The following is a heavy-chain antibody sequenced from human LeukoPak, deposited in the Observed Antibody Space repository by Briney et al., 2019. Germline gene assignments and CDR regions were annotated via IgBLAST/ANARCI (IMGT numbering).Heavy chain of an antibody. D-gene: IGHD2-2*01. CDR2: INPNSGGT. CDR3: ARVPRRGDPFDP. CDR1: GYTFTSYG. V-gene: IGHV1-18*01. J-gene: IGHJ5*02. Sequence: ASVKASCKASGYTFTSYGISCVRQAPGQGLEWMGWINPNSGGTNYAQKFQGRVTMTTDTSTSTAYMELSSLRSEDTAVYYCARVPRRGDPFDPWGQGTLVTVSS.